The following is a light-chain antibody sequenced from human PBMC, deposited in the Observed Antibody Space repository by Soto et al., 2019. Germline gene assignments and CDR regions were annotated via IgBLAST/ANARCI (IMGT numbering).Light chain of an antibody. Sequence: QPVLTQPPSVSGAPGQRVTISCAGSSSNIGAGFDVHWYQQLPGTAPKLLIYANSNRPSGVPDRFSGSKSGTSASLAIAGLQAEDEADYYCQSYDSSQTVVFGGGTKLTVL. CDR2: ANS. J-gene: IGLJ2*01. CDR1: SSNIGAGFD. CDR3: QSYDSSQTVV. V-gene: IGLV1-40*01.